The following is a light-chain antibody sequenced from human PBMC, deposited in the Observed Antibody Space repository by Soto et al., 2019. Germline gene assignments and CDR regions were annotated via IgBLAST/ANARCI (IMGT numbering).Light chain of an antibody. Sequence: QSALTQPASVSGSPGQSITISCTGTSSDVGGYKFVSWHQHHPGQAPKLMIFEVSNRPSGISNRFSGSKSGNTASLTISGLQAEDEGDYYCSSYIRNNTPVFGTGTTVTVL. V-gene: IGLV2-14*01. CDR2: EVS. CDR1: SSDVGGYKF. J-gene: IGLJ1*01. CDR3: SSYIRNNTPV.